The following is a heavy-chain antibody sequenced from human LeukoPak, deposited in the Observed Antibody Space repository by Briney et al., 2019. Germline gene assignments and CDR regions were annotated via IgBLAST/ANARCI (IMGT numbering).Heavy chain of an antibody. J-gene: IGHJ5*02. CDR3: ARGHRGAAAGTWAWFDP. Sequence: SETLSLTCAVYGGSFSGYYWSWIRQPPGKGLEWMGEINHSGSTNYNPSLKSRVTISVDTSKNQFSLKLSSVTAADTAVYYCARGHRGAAAGTWAWFDPWGQGTLVTVSS. CDR1: GGSFSGYY. CDR2: INHSGST. D-gene: IGHD6-13*01. V-gene: IGHV4-34*01.